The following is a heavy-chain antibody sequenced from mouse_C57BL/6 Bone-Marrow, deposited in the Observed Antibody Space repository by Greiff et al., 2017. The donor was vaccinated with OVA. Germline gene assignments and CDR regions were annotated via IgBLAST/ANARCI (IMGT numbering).Heavy chain of an antibody. D-gene: IGHD2-5*01. CDR1: GYTFTNYW. J-gene: IGHJ4*01. CDR2: IYPGGGYT. CDR3: AMVFYYSNYAFYYYAMDY. Sequence: VMLVESGAELVRPGTSVKMSCKASGYTFTNYWIGWAKQRPGHGLEWIGDIYPGGGYTNYNEKFKGKATLTADKSSSTAYMQFSSLTSEDSAIYYCAMVFYYSNYAFYYYAMDYWGQGTSVTVSS. V-gene: IGHV1-63*01.